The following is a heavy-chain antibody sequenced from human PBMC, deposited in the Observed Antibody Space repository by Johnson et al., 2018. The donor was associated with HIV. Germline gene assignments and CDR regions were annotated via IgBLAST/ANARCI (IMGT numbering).Heavy chain of an antibody. CDR1: GFTFRSHA. D-gene: IGHD4-11*01. Sequence: QEQLVESGGGVVQPGRSLRLSCAASGFTFRSHAMHWVRQAPGKGLEWVAVISYDGNKKCQADSVKGRFTISRDNSKNTLYLQMNSLRAEDTAVYYCARSYSTSWNASDIWGQGTMVTVSS. J-gene: IGHJ3*02. CDR3: ARSYSTSWNASDI. CDR2: ISYDGNKK. V-gene: IGHV3-30-3*01.